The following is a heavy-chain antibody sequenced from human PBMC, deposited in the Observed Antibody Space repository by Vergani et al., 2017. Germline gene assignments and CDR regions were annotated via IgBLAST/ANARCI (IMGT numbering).Heavy chain of an antibody. CDR3: ARSSGSYWYFDL. CDR2: INPSGGST. Sequence: QVQLVQSGAEVKKPGASVKVSCKASRYPFTSYYMHWVRQAPGQGLEWMGIINPSGGSTSYAQKFQGRVTMTRDTSTSTVYMELSSLRSEDTAVYYCARSSGSYWYFDLWGRGTLVTVSS. V-gene: IGHV1-46*01. D-gene: IGHD1-26*01. CDR1: RYPFTSYY. J-gene: IGHJ2*01.